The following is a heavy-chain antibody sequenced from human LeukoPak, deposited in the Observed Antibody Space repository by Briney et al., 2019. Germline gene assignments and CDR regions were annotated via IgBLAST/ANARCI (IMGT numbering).Heavy chain of an antibody. D-gene: IGHD5-18*01. CDR1: GFALISSE. CDR2: INSGGTTV. CDR3: ARERHSYGLDFDY. Sequence: GGSLRLSCAASGFALISSEMNWVRQAPGKGLEWVSHINSGGTTVYNADAVKGRFTISRDNAKNSLYLQMNSLRAEDTAVYYCARERHSYGLDFDYWGQGTLVTVSS. J-gene: IGHJ4*02. V-gene: IGHV3-48*03.